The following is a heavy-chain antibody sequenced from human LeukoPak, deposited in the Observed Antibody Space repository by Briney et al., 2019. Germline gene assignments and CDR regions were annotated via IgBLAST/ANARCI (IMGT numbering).Heavy chain of an antibody. CDR2: ISGSSGST. CDR1: GFTFSSYA. V-gene: IGHV3-23*01. J-gene: IGHJ4*02. CDR3: ARGGEYGTDYFDY. Sequence: GGSLRLSCAASGFTFSSYAMSWVRQAPGKGLEWVSAISGSSGSTYYADSVKGRFTISRDNSKNTLYLQMNSLRAEDTAVYYCARGGEYGTDYFDYWGQGTLVTVSS. D-gene: IGHD2/OR15-2a*01.